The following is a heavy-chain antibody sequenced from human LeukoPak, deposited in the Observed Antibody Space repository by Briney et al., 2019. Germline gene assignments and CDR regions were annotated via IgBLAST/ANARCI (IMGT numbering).Heavy chain of an antibody. CDR2: IYYSGST. V-gene: IGHV4-39*01. J-gene: IGHJ5*02. CDR1: GGSISSSGYY. Sequence: SETLSLTCTVSGGSISSSGYYWGWICQPPGKWLEWIASIYYSGSTYYNPSLKSRVTISVDTSKNQLSLKLSSLTAADTAVYYCARHEYSGSYYGLSWFDPWGQGTLVTVSS. CDR3: ARHEYSGSYYGLSWFDP. D-gene: IGHD1-26*01.